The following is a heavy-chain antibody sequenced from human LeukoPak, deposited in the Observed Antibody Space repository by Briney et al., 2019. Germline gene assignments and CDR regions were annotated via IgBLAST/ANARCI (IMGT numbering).Heavy chain of an antibody. CDR3: ARSYYYGSGSPGYYYGMDV. J-gene: IGHJ6*02. CDR1: GYTFTGYY. Sequence: ASVKVSCKASGYTFTGYYMHWVRQAPGQGLEWMEWINPNSGGTNYAQKFQGWVTMTRDTSISTAYMELSRLRSDDTAVYYCARSYYYGSGSPGYYYGMDVWGQGTTVTVSS. V-gene: IGHV1-2*04. CDR2: INPNSGGT. D-gene: IGHD3-10*01.